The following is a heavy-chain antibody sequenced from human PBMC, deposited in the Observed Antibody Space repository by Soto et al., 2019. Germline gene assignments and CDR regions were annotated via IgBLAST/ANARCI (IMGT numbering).Heavy chain of an antibody. CDR2: IYWYDDK. Sequence: QITLKESGPTLLKPTQTLTLTCSFSGFSLSSTVVGVGWIRQPPVKALVWVALIYWYDDKRYIPSLRSRLTITQDTSKNQFCLTVTNTDPVDTATYYCAHRPDDSGYFDYWGQGALVTVYS. CDR1: GFSLSSTVVG. J-gene: IGHJ4*02. V-gene: IGHV2-5*01. D-gene: IGHD3-22*01. CDR3: AHRPDDSGYFDY.